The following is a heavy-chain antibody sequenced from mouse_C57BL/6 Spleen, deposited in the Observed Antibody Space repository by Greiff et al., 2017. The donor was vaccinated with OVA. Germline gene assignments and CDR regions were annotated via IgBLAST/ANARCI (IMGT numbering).Heavy chain of an antibody. V-gene: IGHV1-81*01. CDR3: ARTGYGNYPYYFDY. D-gene: IGHD2-1*01. J-gene: IGHJ2*01. CDR1: GYTFTSYG. CDR2: IYPRSGNT. Sequence: VQLQESGAELARPGASVKLSCKASGYTFTSYGISWVKQRTGQGLEWIGEIYPRSGNTYYNEKFKGKATLIADKSSSTAYMELRSLTSEDSAVYFCARTGYGNYPYYFDYWGQGTTLTVSS.